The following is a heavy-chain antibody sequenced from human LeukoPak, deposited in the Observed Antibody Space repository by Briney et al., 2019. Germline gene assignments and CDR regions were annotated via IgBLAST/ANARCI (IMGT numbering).Heavy chain of an antibody. CDR2: IIPIFGTA. CDR1: GGTFSSYA. V-gene: IGHV1-69*01. Sequence: ASVKVSCKASGGTFSSYAISWVRQAPGQGLEWMGGIIPIFGTANYAQKFQGRVTITADESTSTAYMELSSLRSEDTAVYYCATDLRPSSPSPFQHWGQGTLVTVSS. J-gene: IGHJ1*01. D-gene: IGHD6-6*01. CDR3: ATDLRPSSPSPFQH.